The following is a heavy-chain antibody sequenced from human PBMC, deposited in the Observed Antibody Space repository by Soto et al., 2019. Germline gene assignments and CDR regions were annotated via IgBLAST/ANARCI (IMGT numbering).Heavy chain of an antibody. CDR3: VRDDIGLGIDF. Sequence: PXXSLTVSCAAGRFSLSRCSLHCVSKPPGKQLVWVSHXDSDGXSTTYAESVKGXFTNSRDXXKNTLNLKMNSLRDEDTAVYYCVRDDIGLGIDFGGMGTLVTIFS. CDR1: RFSLSRCS. V-gene: IGHV3-74*01. J-gene: IGHJ4*02. CDR2: XDSDGXST. D-gene: IGHD1-26*01.